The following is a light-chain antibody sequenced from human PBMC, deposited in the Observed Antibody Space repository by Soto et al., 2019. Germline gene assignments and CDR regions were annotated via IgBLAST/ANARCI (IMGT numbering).Light chain of an antibody. V-gene: IGKV1-6*01. CDR2: ATS. Sequence: AIQMTQSPSSLSASIGDRVTITCRASHDIGNDLGWYQQRPGQAPKLLIYATSSLQRGTRSRFSGSGSGTDFTLTISSLQPEDFATYYCLQDYSYPYTFGQGTKLEIK. J-gene: IGKJ2*01. CDR1: HDIGND. CDR3: LQDYSYPYT.